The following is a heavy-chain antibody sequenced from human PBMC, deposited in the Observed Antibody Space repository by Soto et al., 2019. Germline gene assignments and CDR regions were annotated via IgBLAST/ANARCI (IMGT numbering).Heavy chain of an antibody. J-gene: IGHJ4*02. CDR2: INHRGST. Sequence: QVQLLQWGEGLLKPSETLSLTCAVYGGSFSGYYWSWIRQPPGKGLEWIGEINHRGSTNHNPSLKSRVTLSVDRSKNQFSLKLRSVTAADTGVYYCARFGRTGTIPCWSQGTLVTVSS. CDR3: ARFGRTGTIPC. D-gene: IGHD1-1*01. V-gene: IGHV4-34*01. CDR1: GGSFSGYY.